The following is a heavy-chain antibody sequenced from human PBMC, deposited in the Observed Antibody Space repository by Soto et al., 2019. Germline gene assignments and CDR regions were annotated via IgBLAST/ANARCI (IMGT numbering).Heavy chain of an antibody. Sequence: EVQLVESEGGLVQPGGSLRLSCEASGFIFTTSDMSWVRQAPGKGLEWISSITITGDTTHYADSVKGRFTISRDNSRNMVYLQKNSLRVDDAAVYYCAKGGGGDHGYWGQGTLVAVSS. CDR3: AKGGGGDHGY. J-gene: IGHJ4*02. D-gene: IGHD2-21*02. V-gene: IGHV3-23*04. CDR1: GFIFTTSD. CDR2: ITITGDTT.